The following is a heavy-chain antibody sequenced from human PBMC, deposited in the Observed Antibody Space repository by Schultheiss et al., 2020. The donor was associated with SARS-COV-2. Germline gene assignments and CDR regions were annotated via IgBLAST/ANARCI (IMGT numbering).Heavy chain of an antibody. D-gene: IGHD6-19*01. CDR1: GGSISSGGYY. Sequence: SETLSLTCTVSGGSISSGGYYWSWIRQPAGKGLEWIGRIYTSGSTNYNPSLKSRVTMSVDTSKNQFSLKLSSVTAADTAVYYCARALRGNSGCLDYWGQGTLVTVSS. CDR2: IYTSGST. CDR3: ARALRGNSGCLDY. V-gene: IGHV4-61*02. J-gene: IGHJ4*02.